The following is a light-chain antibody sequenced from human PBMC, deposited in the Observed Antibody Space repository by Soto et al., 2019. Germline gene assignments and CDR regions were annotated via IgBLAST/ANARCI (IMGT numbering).Light chain of an antibody. V-gene: IGLV2-14*01. CDR2: EVS. CDR3: SSHTRSSTRV. J-gene: IGLJ1*01. Sequence: QSALTQPASVSGSPGQSITISCTGTRSDVGGYNFVSWYQQHPGKAPKLMIYEVSNRPSGVSTRFSGSKSGNTASLTISGLQAEDEADYYCSSHTRSSTRVFGTGTKLTVL. CDR1: RSDVGGYNF.